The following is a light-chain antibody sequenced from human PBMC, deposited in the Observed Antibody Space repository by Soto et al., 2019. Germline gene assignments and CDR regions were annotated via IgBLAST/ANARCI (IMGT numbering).Light chain of an antibody. Sequence: EIVMTQSPATLSLSPGERATLSCRASQSVSSNLAWYQHKPGQPPSLLIYDASTRATGIPARFSGRGSGTEFTLTISGLQSEDFAVYYCQQYRTSPPGTFGQGTKVEIK. CDR3: QQYRTSPPGT. J-gene: IGKJ1*01. V-gene: IGKV3-15*01. CDR1: QSVSSN. CDR2: DAS.